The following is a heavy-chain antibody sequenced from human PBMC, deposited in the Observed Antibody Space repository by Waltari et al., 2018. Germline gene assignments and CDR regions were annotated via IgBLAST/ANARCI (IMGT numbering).Heavy chain of an antibody. CDR3: ARPGRQQRPGY. Sequence: EVQLLESGGGLVQPGGSLRLSCAVSGFTISSYEMNWVRQAPGKGLEWVSYITSSGNTIYYADSVKGRFTISRDNAKNSLYLQMHSLRAEDTAVYYCARPGRQQRPGYWGQGTLVTVSS. D-gene: IGHD6-25*01. J-gene: IGHJ4*02. CDR1: GFTISSYE. CDR2: ITSSGNTI. V-gene: IGHV3-48*03.